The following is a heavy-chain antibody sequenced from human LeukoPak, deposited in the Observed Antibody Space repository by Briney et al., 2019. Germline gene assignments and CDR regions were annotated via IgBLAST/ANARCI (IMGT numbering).Heavy chain of an antibody. D-gene: IGHD5-24*01. CDR1: SGSFSGYY. CDR3: ATEMATIGKPIDY. CDR2: INHSGST. V-gene: IGHV4-34*01. Sequence: PSETLSLTCAVYSGSFSGYYWSWIRQPPGKGLEWIGEINHSGSTNYNPSLKSRVTISVDTSKNQFSLKLSPVTAADTAVYYCATEMATIGKPIDYWGQGILVTVSS. J-gene: IGHJ4*02.